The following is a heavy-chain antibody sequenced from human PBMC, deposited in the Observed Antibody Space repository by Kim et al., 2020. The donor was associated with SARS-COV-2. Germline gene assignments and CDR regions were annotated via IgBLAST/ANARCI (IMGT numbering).Heavy chain of an antibody. J-gene: IGHJ4*02. CDR3: AKHLHYYDSSGYYYPPFVY. CDR2: ISGSGGST. CDR1: GFTFSSYA. D-gene: IGHD3-22*01. Sequence: GGSLRLSCAASGFTFSSYAMSWVRQAPGKGLEWVSAISGSGGSTYYADSVKGRFTISRDNSKNTLYLQMNSLRAEDTAGYYCAKHLHYYDSSGYYYPPFVYWGQGTLVTVSS. V-gene: IGHV3-23*01.